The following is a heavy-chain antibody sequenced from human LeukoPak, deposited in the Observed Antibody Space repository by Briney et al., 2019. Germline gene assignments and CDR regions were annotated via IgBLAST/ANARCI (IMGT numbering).Heavy chain of an antibody. V-gene: IGHV3-21*01. CDR2: ISSRSTYI. CDR3: ARFRRDGFNYNDY. CDR1: GLTVGVTY. Sequence: GGSLRLSCAASGLTVGVTYLSWVRQAPGKGLEWVSSISSRSTYIYYADSVKGRFTISRDNAKNSMYLQMNDPRAEDTAIYYCARFRRDGFNYNDYWGQGTLVTVSS. D-gene: IGHD5-24*01. J-gene: IGHJ4*02.